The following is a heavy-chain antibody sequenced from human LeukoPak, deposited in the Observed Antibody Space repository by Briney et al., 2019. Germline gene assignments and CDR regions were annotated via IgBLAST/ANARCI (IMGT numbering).Heavy chain of an antibody. J-gene: IGHJ4*02. CDR1: GFTFSSYA. V-gene: IGHV3-30*01. CDR3: ARGYYDILTGYLDY. CDR2: ISYDGSNK. D-gene: IGHD3-9*01. Sequence: GRSLRLSCAASGFTFSSYAMHWVRQAPGKGLEWVAVISYDGSNKYYADSVKGRFTISRDNSKNTLYLQMNSLRAEDTAVYYCARGYYDILTGYLDYWGQGTLVTVSS.